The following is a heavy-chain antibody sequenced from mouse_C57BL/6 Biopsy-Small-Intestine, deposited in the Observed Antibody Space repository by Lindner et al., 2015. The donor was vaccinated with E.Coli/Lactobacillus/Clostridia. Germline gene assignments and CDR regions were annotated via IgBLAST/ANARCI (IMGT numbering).Heavy chain of an antibody. J-gene: IGHJ1*03. Sequence: VQLQESGAELVKPGASVKMSCKASGYTFTSYGISWVKQRTGQGLEWIGEILPGSGSTNYNEKFKGKATFTADTSSNTAYMQLSSLTTEDSALYYCARRWGHWYFDVVGHTGPRSPSPQ. CDR3: ARRWGHWYFDV. CDR2: ILPGSGST. V-gene: IGHV1-9*01. CDR1: GYTFTSYG. D-gene: IGHD1-1*02.